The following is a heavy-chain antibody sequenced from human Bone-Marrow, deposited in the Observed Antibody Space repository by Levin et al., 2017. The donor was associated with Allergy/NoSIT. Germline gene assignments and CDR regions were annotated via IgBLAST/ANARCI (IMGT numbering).Heavy chain of an antibody. CDR1: GVSINNYY. Sequence: SQTLSLTCSVSGVSINNYYWTWIRQPPGKGLEWIGYIYYSGSTNYNPSLKSRVTMSLDTSKKQFSLQLSSVTPADTAVYYCTGDYYDSSGYSYIDYWGQGTLVTVSS. J-gene: IGHJ4*02. D-gene: IGHD3-22*01. CDR2: IYYSGST. CDR3: TGDYYDSSGYSYIDY. V-gene: IGHV4-59*01.